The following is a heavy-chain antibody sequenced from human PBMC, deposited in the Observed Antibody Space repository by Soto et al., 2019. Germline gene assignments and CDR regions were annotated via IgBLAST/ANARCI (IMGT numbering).Heavy chain of an antibody. CDR2: ITNGGTTI. CDR1: GFTFSSYS. J-gene: IGHJ4*02. D-gene: IGHD3-3*01. CDR3: ATPVVRFLEWTTDY. V-gene: IGHV3-48*02. Sequence: VGSLRLSCASSGFTFSSYSMNWVRQAPGKGLEWISYITNGGTTIYYADSVKGRFTISRDNAKNSLYLQMNSLRDDDTAVYYCATPVVRFLEWTTDYWGQGTLVIVS.